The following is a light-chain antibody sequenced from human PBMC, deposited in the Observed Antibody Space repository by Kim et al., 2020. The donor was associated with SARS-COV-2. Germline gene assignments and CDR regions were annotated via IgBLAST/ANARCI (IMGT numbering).Light chain of an antibody. CDR2: GAS. CDR1: QGVSSSY. Sequence: SPGERATPACRASQGVSSSYLAWYQQKPGQTPRLLIYGASSRATGIPDRFSGSGSVTDFTLTISRLEPEDFAVYYCQQYGSSPMYTFGQGTKLEI. CDR3: QQYGSSPMYT. J-gene: IGKJ2*01. V-gene: IGKV3-20*01.